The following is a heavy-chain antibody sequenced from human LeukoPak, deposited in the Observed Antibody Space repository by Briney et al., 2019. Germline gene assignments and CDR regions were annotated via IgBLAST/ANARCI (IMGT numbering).Heavy chain of an antibody. J-gene: IGHJ3*02. CDR3: ASSGYSYGYDAFDI. CDR2: INPNSGGT. CDR1: GYTFTGYY. Sequence: ASVKVSCKASGYTFTGYYMHWVRQAPGQGLEWMGWINPNSGGTNYAQKFQGRVTMTRDTSISTAYMELSSLRSEDTAVYYCASSGYSYGYDAFDIWGQGTMVTVSS. D-gene: IGHD5-18*01. V-gene: IGHV1-2*02.